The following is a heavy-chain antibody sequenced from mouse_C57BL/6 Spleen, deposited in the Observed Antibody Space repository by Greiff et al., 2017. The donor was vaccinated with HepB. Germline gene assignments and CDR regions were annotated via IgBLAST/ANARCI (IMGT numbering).Heavy chain of an antibody. D-gene: IGHD4-1*01. CDR2: ISSGSSTI. CDR1: GFTFSDYG. Sequence: EVMLVESGGGLVKPGGSLKLSCAASGFTFSDYGMHWVRQAPEKGLEWVAYISSGSSTIYYADTVKGRFTISRDNAKNTLFLQMTSLRSEDTAMYYCATGTGRFAYWGQGTLVTVSA. J-gene: IGHJ3*01. CDR3: ATGTGRFAY. V-gene: IGHV5-17*01.